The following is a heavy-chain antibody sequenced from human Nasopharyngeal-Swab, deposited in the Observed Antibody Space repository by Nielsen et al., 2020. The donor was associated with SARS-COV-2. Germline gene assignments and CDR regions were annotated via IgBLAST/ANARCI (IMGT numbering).Heavy chain of an antibody. CDR1: GFSFSVSS. D-gene: IGHD3-10*01. J-gene: IGHJ3*02. Sequence: GESLKISCAASGFSFSVSSMNWVRQASGKGLEWVGRISSRVNSYATAYGVSVKGRFTISRDDSTNTAYLKMNSLKTEGTALYYCARVNPVSGSYYDAIDIWGQGTMVTVSS. CDR2: ISSRVNSYAT. V-gene: IGHV3-73*01. CDR3: ARVNPVSGSYYDAIDI.